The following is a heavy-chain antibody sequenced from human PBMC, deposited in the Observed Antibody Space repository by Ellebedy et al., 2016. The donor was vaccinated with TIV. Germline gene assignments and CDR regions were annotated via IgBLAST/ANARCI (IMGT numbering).Heavy chain of an antibody. CDR1: GYTFTSYG. V-gene: IGHV1-18*01. D-gene: IGHD6-13*01. Sequence: ASVKVSCKASGYTFTSYGISWVRQAPGQGREWMGWISAYNGNTNYAQKPQGRVTMTTDTSTSTAYMELRSLRSDDTAVYYCDRKGGRGIAAAGNNWFDPWGQGTLVTVSS. J-gene: IGHJ5*02. CDR3: DRKGGRGIAAAGNNWFDP. CDR2: ISAYNGNT.